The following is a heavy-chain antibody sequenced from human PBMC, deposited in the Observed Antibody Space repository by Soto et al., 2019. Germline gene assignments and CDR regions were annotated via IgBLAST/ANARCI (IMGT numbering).Heavy chain of an antibody. CDR2: ISSSSSYI. J-gene: IGHJ6*02. V-gene: IGHV3-21*01. D-gene: IGHD5-12*01. CDR1: GFTFSSYS. Sequence: PGGSLRLSCAASGFTFSSYSMNWVRQAPGKGLEWVSSISSSSSYIYYADSVKGRFTISRDNAKNSLYLQMNSLRAEDTAVYYCARDHRWLQRPGYYGMDVWGQGTTVTGLL. CDR3: ARDHRWLQRPGYYGMDV.